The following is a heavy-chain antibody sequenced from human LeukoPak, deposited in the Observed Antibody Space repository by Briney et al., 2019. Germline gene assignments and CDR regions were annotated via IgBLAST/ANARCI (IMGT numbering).Heavy chain of an antibody. CDR1: GFTFSSYG. CDR2: ISYDGSNK. V-gene: IGHV3-30*18. J-gene: IGHJ3*02. CDR3: AKEAVRYCSGGSCRHAFDI. D-gene: IGHD2-15*01. Sequence: GALRLSCAASGFTFSSYGMHWVRQAPGKGLEWVAVISYDGSNKYYADSVKGRFTISRDNSKNTLYLQMNSLRAEDTAVYYCAKEAVRYCSGGSCRHAFDIWGQGTMVTVSS.